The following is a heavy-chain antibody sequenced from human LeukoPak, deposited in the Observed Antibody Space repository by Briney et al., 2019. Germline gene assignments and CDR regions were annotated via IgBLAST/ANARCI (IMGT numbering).Heavy chain of an antibody. CDR2: IVGSGGST. CDR3: AEWGYYDILTGYYDSDY. V-gene: IGHV3-23*01. CDR1: AFTFSNYA. J-gene: IGHJ4*02. Sequence: PGASLRLSCAASAFTFSNYAMSWVRQAPGKGLEWVSAIVGSGGSTYYADSVKGRFTISRDNPKNTLYLQMNSLRAEDTAVYYCAEWGYYDILTGYYDSDYWGQGTLVSVSS. D-gene: IGHD3-9*01.